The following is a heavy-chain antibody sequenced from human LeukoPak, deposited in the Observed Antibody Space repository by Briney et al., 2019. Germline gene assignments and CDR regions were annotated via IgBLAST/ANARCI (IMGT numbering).Heavy chain of an antibody. CDR3: ARDAVEQQLVHYFDY. Sequence: GGSLRLSCAASGFTVSSNYMTWVRQAPGKGLEWASLIYKDGSTYYADSVKGRFTISRDNSKNTLFLQMNSLRADDAAVYYCARDAVEQQLVHYFDYWGQGTLVTVSS. CDR2: IYKDGST. D-gene: IGHD6-13*01. J-gene: IGHJ4*02. CDR1: GFTVSSNY. V-gene: IGHV3-53*01.